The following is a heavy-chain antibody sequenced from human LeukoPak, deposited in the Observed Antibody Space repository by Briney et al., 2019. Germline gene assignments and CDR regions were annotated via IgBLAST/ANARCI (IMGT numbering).Heavy chain of an antibody. D-gene: IGHD6-13*01. CDR1: GYTFTSSY. V-gene: IGHV1-46*01. CDR2: IHPTTGDT. Sequence: ASVELCCKASGYTFTSSYMNWVRQAPGQGLEWRGIIHPTTGDTTYAQKFQGRLTMTRDMSTSTVYMELSSLTSEDTAVFYCARYGFSTVWQGGWHAFDIWGQGTVVTVSS. J-gene: IGHJ3*02. CDR3: ARYGFSTVWQGGWHAFDI.